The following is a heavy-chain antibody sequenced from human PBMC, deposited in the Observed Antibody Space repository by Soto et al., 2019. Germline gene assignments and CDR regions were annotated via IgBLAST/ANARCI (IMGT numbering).Heavy chain of an antibody. Sequence: ASVEVCWKAPGFTYTSNGMRWVRQATGQGLEWMGWISAYNGNTNYAQKLQGRVTMTTDTSTSTAYMELRSLRSDDTAVYYCARDRGQLWLDYYYYMDVWGKGTTVTVSS. CDR3: ARDRGQLWLDYYYYMDV. D-gene: IGHD5-18*01. CDR2: ISAYNGNT. J-gene: IGHJ6*03. V-gene: IGHV1-18*01. CDR1: GFTYTSNG.